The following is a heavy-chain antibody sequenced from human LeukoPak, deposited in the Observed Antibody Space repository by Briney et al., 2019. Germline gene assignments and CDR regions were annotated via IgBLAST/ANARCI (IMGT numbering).Heavy chain of an antibody. CDR3: ARQYCSSTSCNGAFDI. CDR1: GFTVSSNY. D-gene: IGHD2-2*01. J-gene: IGHJ3*02. CDR2: IYRGGNT. V-gene: IGHV3-53*01. Sequence: GGSLRLSCAASGFTVSSNYMSWVRQAPGKGLEWVSIIYRGGNTYYADSVKGRFTISRDNSKNTLHFQMNSLRAEDTAVYYCARQYCSSTSCNGAFDIW.